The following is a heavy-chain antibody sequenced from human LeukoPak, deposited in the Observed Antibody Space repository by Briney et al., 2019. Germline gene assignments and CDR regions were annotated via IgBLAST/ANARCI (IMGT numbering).Heavy chain of an antibody. D-gene: IGHD6-13*01. CDR1: GGSISSSSYY. CDR2: IYYSGST. V-gene: IGHV4-39*01. CDR3: ARSIAAAFDY. J-gene: IGHJ4*02. Sequence: PSETLSLTCTVSGGSISSSSYYWGWIRQPPGKGLEWIGSIYYSGSTYYNPSLESRVTISVDTSKNQFSLKLSSVTAADTAVYYCARSIAAAFDYWGQGTLVTVSS.